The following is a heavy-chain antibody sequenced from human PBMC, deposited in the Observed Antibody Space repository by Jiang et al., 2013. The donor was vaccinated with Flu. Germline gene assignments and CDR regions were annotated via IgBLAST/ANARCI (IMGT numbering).Heavy chain of an antibody. CDR3: ARGSHKGQPHDAFDI. CDR2: IYYSGST. CDR1: GGSISSYY. Sequence: LLKPSETLSLTCTVSGGSISSYYWSWIRQPPGKGLEWIGYIYYSGSTNYNPSLKSRVTISVDTSKNQFSLKLSSVTAADTAVYYCARGSHKGQPHDAFDIWGQGTMVTVSS. J-gene: IGHJ3*02. V-gene: IGHV4-59*01. D-gene: IGHD6-13*01.